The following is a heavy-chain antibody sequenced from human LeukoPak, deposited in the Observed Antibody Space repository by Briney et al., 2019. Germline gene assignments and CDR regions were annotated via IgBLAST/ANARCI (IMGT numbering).Heavy chain of an antibody. V-gene: IGHV4-34*01. CDR1: GGSFSGYY. D-gene: IGHD3-9*01. Sequence: SETLSLTCAVYGGSFSGYYWSWIRQPPGKGLEWIGEINYSGSTNHNPSLKSRVTISVDTSKNQFSLKLSSVTAADTAVYYCARHEGLTYYYYGMDVWGQGTTVTVSS. J-gene: IGHJ6*02. CDR2: INYSGST. CDR3: ARHEGLTYYYYGMDV.